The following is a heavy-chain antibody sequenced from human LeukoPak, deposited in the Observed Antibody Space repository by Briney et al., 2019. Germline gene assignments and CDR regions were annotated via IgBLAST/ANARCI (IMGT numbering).Heavy chain of an antibody. CDR3: ALTGTTGRHYYYYGMDA. CDR1: GGSISSYY. CDR2: SYTSGST. V-gene: IGHV4-4*07. Sequence: SETLSLTCTVSGGSISSYYWSWIRQPAGKGLEWIGRSYTSGSTNYNPSLKSRVTMSVDTSKNQFSLKLSSVTAADTAVYYCALTGTTGRHYYYYGMDAWGQGTTVTVSS. D-gene: IGHD1-7*01. J-gene: IGHJ6*02.